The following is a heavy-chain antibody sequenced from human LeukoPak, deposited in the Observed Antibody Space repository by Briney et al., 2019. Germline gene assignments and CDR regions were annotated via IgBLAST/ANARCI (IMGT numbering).Heavy chain of an antibody. V-gene: IGHV3-30-3*01. CDR3: ARAASYSGSGRKEFDY. D-gene: IGHD3-10*01. J-gene: IGHJ4*02. CDR1: AFTFSSYA. CDR2: ISYDGSNK. Sequence: PGGSLRLSCAASAFTFSSYAIHWVRQAPGKGLEWVAVISYDGSNKYYADSVKGRFTISRDNSKHTLYLQMNSVRAEDTAFYYCARAASYSGSGRKEFDYWGTGIMVTVCS.